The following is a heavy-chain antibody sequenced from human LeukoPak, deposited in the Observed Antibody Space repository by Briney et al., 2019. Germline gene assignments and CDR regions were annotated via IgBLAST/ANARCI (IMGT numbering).Heavy chain of an antibody. CDR1: GFTFSSYA. Sequence: GGSLRLSCAASGFTFSSYAMHWVRQAPGKGLEWVAVISYDGSNKYYADSVKGRFTISRDNSKNTLYLQMNSLRAEDPAVYYCARGRVGALRRAFDIWRQGTMVTVS. V-gene: IGHV3-30-3*01. CDR2: ISYDGSNK. CDR3: ARGRVGALRRAFDI. J-gene: IGHJ3*02. D-gene: IGHD1-26*01.